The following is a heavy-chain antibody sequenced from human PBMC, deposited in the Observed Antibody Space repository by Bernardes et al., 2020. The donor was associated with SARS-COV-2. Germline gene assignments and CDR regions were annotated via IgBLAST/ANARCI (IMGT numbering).Heavy chain of an antibody. Sequence: PETLSLTCAVYGGSFSGYYWSWIRQSPGKGLEWIGVINHSGSTNYNPSLKSRVTISLDTSKNQFSLKLSSVTAADTAVYYCERYIDESRGYPPRDFDYWGQGTQVTVSS. CDR2: INHSGST. CDR1: GGSFSGYY. CDR3: ERYIDESRGYPPRDFDY. J-gene: IGHJ4*02. D-gene: IGHD3-22*01. V-gene: IGHV4-34*01.